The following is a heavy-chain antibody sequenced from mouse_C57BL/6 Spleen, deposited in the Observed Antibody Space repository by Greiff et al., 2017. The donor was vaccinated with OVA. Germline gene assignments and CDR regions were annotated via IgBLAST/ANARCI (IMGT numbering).Heavy chain of an antibody. J-gene: IGHJ4*01. D-gene: IGHD1-1*01. Sequence: VKLMESGPGLVQPSQSLSITCTVSGFSLTSYGVHWVRQSPGKGLEWLGVIWSGGSTDYNAAFISRLSISKDNSKSQVFFKMNSLQADDTAIYYCAREITTVVADYYAMDYWGQGTSVTVSS. CDR2: IWSGGST. CDR1: GFSLTSYG. V-gene: IGHV2-2*01. CDR3: AREITTVVADYYAMDY.